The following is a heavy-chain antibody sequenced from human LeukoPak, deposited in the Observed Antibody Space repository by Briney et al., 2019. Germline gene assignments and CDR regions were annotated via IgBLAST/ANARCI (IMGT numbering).Heavy chain of an antibody. J-gene: IGHJ3*02. D-gene: IGHD4-17*01. CDR3: ARGAPTVTTTAAGGAFDI. V-gene: IGHV4-39*07. CDR1: GGSISSSSYY. Sequence: PSETLSLTCTVSGGSISSSSYYWGWIRQPPGKGLEWIGSIYYSGSTYYNPSLKSRVTISVDTSKNQFSLKLSSVTAADTAVYYCARGAPTVTTTAAGGAFDIWGQGTMVTVSS. CDR2: IYYSGST.